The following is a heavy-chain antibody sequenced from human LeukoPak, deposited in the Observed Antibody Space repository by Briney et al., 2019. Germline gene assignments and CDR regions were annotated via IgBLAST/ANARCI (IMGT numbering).Heavy chain of an antibody. J-gene: IGHJ4*02. CDR1: GGTFSSYA. D-gene: IGHD3-22*01. Sequence: SVKVSCKASGGTFSSYAISWVRQAPGQGLEWMGGIIPIFGTANYAQKFQGRVTITTDESTSTAYMELSSLRSEDTAVYYCARVASNYYDNRFGYWGQRTLVTVSS. V-gene: IGHV1-69*05. CDR2: IIPIFGTA. CDR3: ARVASNYYDNRFGY.